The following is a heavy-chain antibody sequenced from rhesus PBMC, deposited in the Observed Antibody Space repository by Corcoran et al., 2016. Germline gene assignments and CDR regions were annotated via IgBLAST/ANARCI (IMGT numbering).Heavy chain of an antibody. V-gene: IGHV4S11*01. D-gene: IGHD4-35*01. J-gene: IGHJ4*01. Sequence: QVQLQESGPGLVKPLETLSLTCAVSGGSISSNYWSWIRQPPGKGLEWIGYIYGSGSSTTYNPSLKSRVTLSVDTSKNQFSLKLSSVTAADTAVYYCARDVGNFVYWGQGVLVTVSS. CDR1: GGSISSNY. CDR3: ARDVGNFVY. CDR2: IYGSGSST.